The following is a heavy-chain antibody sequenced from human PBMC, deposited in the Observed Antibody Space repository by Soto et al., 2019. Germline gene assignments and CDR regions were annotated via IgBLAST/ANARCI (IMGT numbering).Heavy chain of an antibody. J-gene: IGHJ4*02. D-gene: IGHD1-26*01. Sequence: GGSLRLSCAASGFTFSSYAMSWVRQAPGKGLEWVSAISGSGGSTYYADSVKGRFTISRDNSKNTLYLQMNSLRAKDTAVYYCAKDGEGSLGAPGYFFSFGARGTLVPVSS. CDR3: AKDGEGSLGAPGYFFSF. V-gene: IGHV3-23*01. CDR1: GFTFSSYA. CDR2: ISGSGGST.